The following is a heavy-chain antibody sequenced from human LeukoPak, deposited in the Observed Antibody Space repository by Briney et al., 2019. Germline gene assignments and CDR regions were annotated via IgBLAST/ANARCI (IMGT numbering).Heavy chain of an antibody. D-gene: IGHD1-26*01. CDR3: ASLYSGSSRYYFDY. Sequence: SVKVSCKASGGTFSNYAISWVRQAPGQGLEWMGGIIPIFGTANYAQKFQGRVTITTDESTSTAYMELSSLRSEDTAVYYCASLYSGSSRYYFDYWGQGTLVTVSS. CDR2: IIPIFGTA. CDR1: GGTFSNYA. V-gene: IGHV1-69*05. J-gene: IGHJ4*02.